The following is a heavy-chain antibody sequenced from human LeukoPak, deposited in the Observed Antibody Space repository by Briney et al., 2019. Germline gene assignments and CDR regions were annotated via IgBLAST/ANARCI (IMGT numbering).Heavy chain of an antibody. Sequence: GASVNVSCKASGYTFTGYYMHWVRQAPGQGLEWMGWINPNSGGTNYAQKYQGRVTMTRETSISTAYMELSRLRSDDTAVYYCAREGGVGPTAPPDYYSYQNDVWGRGTTVTVSS. V-gene: IGHV1-2*02. D-gene: IGHD1-26*01. CDR1: GYTFTGYY. CDR3: AREGGVGPTAPPDYYSYQNDV. CDR2: INPNSGGT. J-gene: IGHJ6*03.